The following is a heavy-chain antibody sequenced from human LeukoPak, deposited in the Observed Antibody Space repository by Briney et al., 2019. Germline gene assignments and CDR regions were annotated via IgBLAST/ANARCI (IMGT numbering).Heavy chain of an antibody. Sequence: HPGGSLRLSCVVSGFTFSSYSMSWVRQAPGKGLEWVSAISGSGDSTYYADSVKGRFTISRDNSKNTLYLQMNSLRAEDTAVYYCAMGVGITMIVGIWDYYMDVWGKGTTVTVSS. D-gene: IGHD3-22*01. J-gene: IGHJ6*03. CDR3: AMGVGITMIVGIWDYYMDV. V-gene: IGHV3-23*01. CDR1: GFTFSSYS. CDR2: ISGSGDST.